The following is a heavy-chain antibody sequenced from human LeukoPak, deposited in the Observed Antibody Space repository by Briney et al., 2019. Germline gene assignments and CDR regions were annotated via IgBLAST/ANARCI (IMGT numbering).Heavy chain of an antibody. J-gene: IGHJ4*03. V-gene: IGHV4-59*01. CDR2: IYSTGDT. D-gene: IGHD3-22*01. CDR3: ARGSRVYDRSGFHTWHDY. CDR1: GASINNYY. Sequence: SETLSLICTVSGASINNYYWSWVRHPPLKGLVWIGYIYSTGDTSYNPSLESRVSISMDTSKNHFSLEITSVTAADTAVYYCARGSRVYDRSGFHTWHDYWGHGTLVTVSS.